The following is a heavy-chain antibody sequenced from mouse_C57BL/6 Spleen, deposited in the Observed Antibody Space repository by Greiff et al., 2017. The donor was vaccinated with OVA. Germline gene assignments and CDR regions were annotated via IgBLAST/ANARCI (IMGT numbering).Heavy chain of an antibody. Sequence: EVQGVESGAELVRPGASVKLSCTASGFNIKDDYMHWVKQRPEQGLEWIGWIDPENGDTEYASKFQGKATITADTSSNTAYLQLSSLTSEDTAVYYCTTAGTAYWGQGTLVTVSA. CDR3: TTAGTAY. CDR2: IDPENGDT. CDR1: GFNIKDDY. V-gene: IGHV14-4*01. J-gene: IGHJ3*01. D-gene: IGHD3-3*01.